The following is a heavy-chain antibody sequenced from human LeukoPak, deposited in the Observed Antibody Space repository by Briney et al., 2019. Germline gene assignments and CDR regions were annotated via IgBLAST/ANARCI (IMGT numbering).Heavy chain of an antibody. V-gene: IGHV3-66*01. CDR2: IYSGGSS. D-gene: IGHD5-12*01. J-gene: IGHJ4*02. Sequence: GGSPRLSCAAAGLTVGFKCMSWVRQAPGNGLEWVSIIYSGGSSYYADSVKGRFTVSRDTSKNTLYLQMNSLRAEDTAVYYCATRPDGNDVPYFDYWGQGTLVTVSS. CDR1: GLTVGFKC. CDR3: ATRPDGNDVPYFDY.